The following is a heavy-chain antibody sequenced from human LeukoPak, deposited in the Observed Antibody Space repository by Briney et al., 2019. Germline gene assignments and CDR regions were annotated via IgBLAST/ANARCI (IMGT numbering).Heavy chain of an antibody. D-gene: IGHD3-3*01. J-gene: IGHJ5*02. CDR2: IVVGSGNT. V-gene: IGHV1-58*02. CDR3: AAGPFWSGYPNWFDP. CDR1: GFTFTSSA. Sequence: SVKVSCKASGFTFTSSAMQWVRQARGQRLEWIGWIVVGSGNTNYAQKFQERVTITGDMSTSTAYMELSSLRSEDTAVYYCAAGPFWSGYPNWFDPWGQGTLVTVSS.